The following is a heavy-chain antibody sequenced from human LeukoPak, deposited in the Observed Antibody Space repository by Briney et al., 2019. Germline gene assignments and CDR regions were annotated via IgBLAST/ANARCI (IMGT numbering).Heavy chain of an antibody. Sequence: PSQTLSLTCTVSGGSISSGDYYWSWIRQPPGKGLEWIGYIYYSGSTYYNPSLKSRVTISVDTSKNQFSLKLSSVTAADTAVYYCALGYCSGGSCYSDAFDIWGQGTMVTVSS. CDR1: GGSISSGDYY. D-gene: IGHD2-15*01. J-gene: IGHJ3*02. V-gene: IGHV4-30-4*08. CDR2: IYYSGST. CDR3: ALGYCSGGSCYSDAFDI.